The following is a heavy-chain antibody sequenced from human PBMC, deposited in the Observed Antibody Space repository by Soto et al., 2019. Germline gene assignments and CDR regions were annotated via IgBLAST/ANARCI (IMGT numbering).Heavy chain of an antibody. CDR1: RFAFRSYW. CDR3: ARERRVNAPYYYMDV. V-gene: IGHV3-7*01. Sequence: GGSLRLSCAASRFAFRSYWMSWVRQAPGKGLEWVANIKQDGSEKYYVDSVKGRFTISRDNAKNSLYLQMNSLRAEDTAVYYCARERRVNAPYYYMDVWGEGTTVTVSS. CDR2: IKQDGSEK. D-gene: IGHD3-22*01. J-gene: IGHJ6*03.